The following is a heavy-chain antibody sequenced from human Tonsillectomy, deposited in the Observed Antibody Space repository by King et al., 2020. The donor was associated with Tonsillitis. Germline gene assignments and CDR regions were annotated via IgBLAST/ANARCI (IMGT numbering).Heavy chain of an antibody. CDR3: AREIFHDYQNPLFYYYYGMDV. J-gene: IGHJ6*02. Sequence: GQLVQSGAEVKKPGASVKVSCKASGYTFTDYYIHWVRQAPGQGLEWMGWINPNSGGTNYAQKFQGRVTMTRDTSISTAYMELSRLRSDDTAVYYCAREIFHDYQNPLFYYYYGMDVWGQGTTVTVSS. D-gene: IGHD4/OR15-4a*01. V-gene: IGHV1-2*02. CDR2: INPNSGGT. CDR1: GYTFTDYY.